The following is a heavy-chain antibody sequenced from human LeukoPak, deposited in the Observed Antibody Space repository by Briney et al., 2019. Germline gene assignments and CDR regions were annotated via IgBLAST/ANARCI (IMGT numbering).Heavy chain of an antibody. CDR2: IKSEGGGGTT. D-gene: IGHD3-16*01. J-gene: IGHJ4*02. Sequence: GGSLRLSCAVSGPTFSDAWMSWVRQAPGRGLEWVGRIKSEGGGGTTDYAAPVKDRFTISRDDSKNTVYLQVSSLRTEDTAVYYCLWVTKSDGGFDHWGQGTLVTVSS. V-gene: IGHV3-15*01. CDR3: LWVTKSDGGFDH. CDR1: GPTFSDAW.